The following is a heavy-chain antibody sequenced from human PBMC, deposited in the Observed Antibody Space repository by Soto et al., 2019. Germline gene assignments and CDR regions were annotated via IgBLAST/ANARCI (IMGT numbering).Heavy chain of an antibody. D-gene: IGHD2-15*01. V-gene: IGHV4-34*01. CDR1: GGSFSGNY. J-gene: IGHJ4*02. Sequence: QVQLQQWGAGLLKPSETLSLTCTVYGGSFSGNYWSWIRQPPGMGLEWIGEISHSGSGTNYNPSLKPRVTISVHTSKHQFSLTLSSVTAADTAMYYCARGHLPGGNTFYYDYWGQGTLVTVSS. CDR2: ISHSGSGT. CDR3: ARGHLPGGNTFYYDY.